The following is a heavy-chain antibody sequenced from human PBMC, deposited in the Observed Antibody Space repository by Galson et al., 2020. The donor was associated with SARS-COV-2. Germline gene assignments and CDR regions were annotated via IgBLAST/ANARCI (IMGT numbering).Heavy chain of an antibody. CDR2: ISSGGST. J-gene: IGHJ3*02. D-gene: IGHD6-19*01. CDR1: GFTFSSYT. Sequence: GGSLRLSCAASGFTFSSYTMRWVRQAPGKGLEWVSLISSGGSTYHADSVKGRFTISRDNSKNTLYLQMNSLRAEDTAVYYCAKGPGAGTAFDIWGQGTVVTVSS. CDR3: AKGPGAGTAFDI. V-gene: IGHV3-23*03.